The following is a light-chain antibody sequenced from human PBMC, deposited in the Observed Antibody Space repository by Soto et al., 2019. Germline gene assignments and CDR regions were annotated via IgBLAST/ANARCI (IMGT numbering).Light chain of an antibody. V-gene: IGLV1-44*01. CDR2: NNN. J-gene: IGLJ3*02. CDR1: SSNIGTNT. CDR3: AACDDSLKGRV. Sequence: QSVLTQPPSASGTPGQRVTISCSGGSSNIGTNTVNWYQQLPGTAPKLLIYNNNQRPSGVPDRFSGSKSGTSASLAISGLQSEDEADYYCAACDDSLKGRVFGGGTKLTVL.